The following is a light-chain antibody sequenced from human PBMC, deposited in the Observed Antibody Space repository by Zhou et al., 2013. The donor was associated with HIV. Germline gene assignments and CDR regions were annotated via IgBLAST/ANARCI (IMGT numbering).Light chain of an antibody. J-gene: IGKJ5*01. CDR3: QQASSFPLT. CDR1: QGVAGY. CDR2: AAS. Sequence: DIQLTQSPSFLSASVGDRVTITCRASQGVAGYLAWYQQKPGRAPRLLIYAASFLQSGVPSRFSGSGSGTDFTLTISSLQPEDFATYYCQQASSFPLTFGQGTRLEIK. V-gene: IGKV1-9*01.